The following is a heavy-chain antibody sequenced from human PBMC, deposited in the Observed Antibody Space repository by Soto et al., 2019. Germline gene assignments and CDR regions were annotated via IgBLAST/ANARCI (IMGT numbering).Heavy chain of an antibody. J-gene: IGHJ6*02. CDR3: ARVRRFLDV. D-gene: IGHD3-3*01. CDR2: IWYDGSNK. V-gene: IGHV3-33*08. CDR1: GFMFSAYW. Sequence: PGGTLRLCCAASGFMFSAYWMSWVRQAPGKGLEWVAVIWYDGSNKYYADSVKGRFTISRDNSKNTLYLQMNSLRAEDTAAYYCARVRRFLDVWGQGTTVTVSS.